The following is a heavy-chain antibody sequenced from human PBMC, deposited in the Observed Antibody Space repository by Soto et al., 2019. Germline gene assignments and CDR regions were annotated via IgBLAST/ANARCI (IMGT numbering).Heavy chain of an antibody. Sequence: GGSLRLSCAASGLTFSSYGMHWVRQAPGKGLEWVAVISYDGSNKYYADSVKGRLTISRDNSKNTLYLQMNSLRAEDTAVYYCAKDLVVYYYYGMDVWGQGTTVTVSS. CDR2: ISYDGSNK. V-gene: IGHV3-30*18. CDR3: AKDLVVYYYYGMDV. CDR1: GLTFSSYG. J-gene: IGHJ6*02. D-gene: IGHD6-6*01.